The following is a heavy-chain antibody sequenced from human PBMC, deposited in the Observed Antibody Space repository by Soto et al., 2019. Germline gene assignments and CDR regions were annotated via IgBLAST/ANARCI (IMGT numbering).Heavy chain of an antibody. J-gene: IGHJ4*02. D-gene: IGHD4-17*01. Sequence: KPSETLSLTCTVSGGSISSGGYYWSWIRQHPGKGLEWIGYIYYSGSTYYNPSLKSRVTISVDTSKNQFSLKLSSVTAADTAVYYCARDRFNYGDSPGYFDYWGQGTLVTVSS. CDR2: IYYSGST. V-gene: IGHV4-31*03. CDR1: GGSISSGGYY. CDR3: ARDRFNYGDSPGYFDY.